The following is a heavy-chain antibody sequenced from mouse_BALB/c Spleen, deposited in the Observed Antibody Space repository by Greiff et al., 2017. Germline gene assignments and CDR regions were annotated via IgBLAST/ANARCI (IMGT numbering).Heavy chain of an antibody. CDR3: AKHEDYYGSSYGFAY. V-gene: IGHV2-6-5*01. J-gene: IGHJ3*01. Sequence: QVQLKQSGPGLVAPSQSLSITCTVSGFSLTDYGVSWIRQPPGKGLEWLGVIWGGGSTYYNSALKSRLSISKDNSKSQVFLKMNSLQTDDTAMYYCAKHEDYYGSSYGFAYWGQGTLVTVSA. D-gene: IGHD1-1*01. CDR2: IWGGGST. CDR1: GFSLTDYG.